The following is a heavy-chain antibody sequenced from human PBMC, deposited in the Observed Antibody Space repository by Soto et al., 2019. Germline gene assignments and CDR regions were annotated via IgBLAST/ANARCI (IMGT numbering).Heavy chain of an antibody. V-gene: IGHV3-11*05. CDR1: GFTFSDYY. CDR3: ARSLNYYFDY. D-gene: IGHD1-7*01. CDR2: ISSTSSYT. Sequence: QVQLVESGGGLVKPGGSLRLSCAASGFTFSDYYMSWIRQAPGKGLEWVSYISSTSSYTNYADSVKGRFTISRDNAKNSLYMQMNSLRAEDTAVYYCARSLNYYFDYWGQGTLVTVSS. J-gene: IGHJ4*02.